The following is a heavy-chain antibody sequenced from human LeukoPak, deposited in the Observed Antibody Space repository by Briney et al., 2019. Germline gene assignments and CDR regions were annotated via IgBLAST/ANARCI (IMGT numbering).Heavy chain of an antibody. CDR1: GFTFSNAW. CDR2: IKTKTEGGTT. Sequence: GGSLRLSCAASGFTFSNAWMNWVRQAPGKGLEWVGRIKTKTEGGTTDYAAPVKGRFTISRDDSKDTVYLQMNSLKTEDKAVYYCTSYGSGSHDYWGQGSLVTVSS. CDR3: TSYGSGSHDY. V-gene: IGHV3-15*01. J-gene: IGHJ4*02. D-gene: IGHD3-10*01.